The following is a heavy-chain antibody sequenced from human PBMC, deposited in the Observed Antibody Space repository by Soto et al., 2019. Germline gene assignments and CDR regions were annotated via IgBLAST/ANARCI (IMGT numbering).Heavy chain of an antibody. CDR2: IYYSGST. D-gene: IGHD6-13*01. V-gene: IGHV4-31*03. CDR3: ARVGPQPSLLYSSRSPFDY. CDR1: GVSISSGGYY. J-gene: IGHJ4*02. Sequence: SETLSLTCTVSGVSISSGGYYWSWIRQHPGKGLEWIGYIYYSGSTSYNPSLKSRVTISVDTSKNQFSLKLTSVTAADTAVYYCARVGPQPSLLYSSRSPFDYWGQGTLVTVSS.